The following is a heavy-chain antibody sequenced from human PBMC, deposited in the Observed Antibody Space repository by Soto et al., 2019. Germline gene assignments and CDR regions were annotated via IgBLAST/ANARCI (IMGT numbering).Heavy chain of an antibody. D-gene: IGHD2-2*01. J-gene: IGHJ3*02. V-gene: IGHV5-51*01. CDR1: GYSFTSYW. CDR2: TYPGDSDT. CDR3: ARRGSGSSTSWYRGFAFDI. Sequence: PGESLKISCKGSGYSFTSYWIGWVRQMPGKGLEWMGITYPGDSDTRYSPSFQGQVTISADKSISTAYLQWSSLKASDTAMYYCARRGSGSSTSWYRGFAFDIWGQGTMVTVSS.